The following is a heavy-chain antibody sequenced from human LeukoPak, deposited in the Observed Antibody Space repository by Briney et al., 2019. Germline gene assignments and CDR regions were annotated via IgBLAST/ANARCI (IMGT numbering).Heavy chain of an antibody. CDR2: IGISSNKI. V-gene: IGHV3-21*01. J-gene: IGHJ4*02. CDR3: AREGRYYYGSGSSTLFDY. Sequence: SGGSLRLSCAASGFTLRSYTMNWVRQAPGKGLEWVSSIGISSNKIYYADSVKGRFIISRDNAKNSVYLQMNSLRAEDTAVYYCAREGRYYYGSGSSTLFDYWGQGTLVTVSS. D-gene: IGHD3-10*01. CDR1: GFTLRSYT.